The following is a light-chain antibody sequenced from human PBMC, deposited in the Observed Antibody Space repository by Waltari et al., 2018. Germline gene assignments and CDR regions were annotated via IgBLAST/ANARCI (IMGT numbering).Light chain of an antibody. CDR3: QQYNKWPPIT. Sequence: EVVMTQSPATLSVSRGERATLSCRASQSIYDNLAWYQQNPAQAPRLLIYGASTRATGVPSRFRGSGSGTEFTLTISSLQSEDSAVYYCQQYNKWPPITFGQGTRLEIK. CDR2: GAS. J-gene: IGKJ5*01. V-gene: IGKV3-15*01. CDR1: QSIYDN.